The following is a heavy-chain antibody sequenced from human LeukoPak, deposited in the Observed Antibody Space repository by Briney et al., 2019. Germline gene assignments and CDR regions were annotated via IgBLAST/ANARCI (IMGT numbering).Heavy chain of an antibody. J-gene: IGHJ5*02. Sequence: GASVKASCKASGYTFTSYGISWVRQAPGQGLEWMGWISAYNGNTNYAQKLQGRVTMTTDTSTSTAYMELRSLRSDDTAVYYCARIPILGDFWSGYFSRDIKNRFDPWGQGTLVTVSS. D-gene: IGHD3-3*01. V-gene: IGHV1-18*01. CDR2: ISAYNGNT. CDR3: ARIPILGDFWSGYFSRDIKNRFDP. CDR1: GYTFTSYG.